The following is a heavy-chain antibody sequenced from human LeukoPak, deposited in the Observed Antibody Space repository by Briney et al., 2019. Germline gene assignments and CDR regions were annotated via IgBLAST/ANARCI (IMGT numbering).Heavy chain of an antibody. CDR3: ARDQVWIQLWLGKNYFDY. CDR2: IYYSGST. CDR1: GGSISSSSYY. D-gene: IGHD5-18*01. J-gene: IGHJ4*02. V-gene: IGHV4-39*07. Sequence: PSETLSLTCTVSGGSISSSSYYWGWIRQPPGKGLEWIGSIYYSGSTYYNPSLKSRVTISVDTSKNQFSLKLSSVTAADTAVYYCARDQVWIQLWLGKNYFDYWGQGTLVTVSS.